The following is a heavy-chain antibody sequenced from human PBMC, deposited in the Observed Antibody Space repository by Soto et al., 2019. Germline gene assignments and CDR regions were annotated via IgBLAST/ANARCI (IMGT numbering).Heavy chain of an antibody. CDR3: ARVVDGYYDSSGYPFDY. J-gene: IGHJ4*02. D-gene: IGHD3-22*01. CDR1: GGTFSSYA. V-gene: IGHV1-69*01. CDR2: IIPIFGTA. Sequence: QVQLVQSGAEVKKPGSSVKVSCKASGGTFSSYAISWVRQAPGQGLEWMGGIIPIFGTANYAQKFQGRVTITADESTSTAYMELRSLRSEDTAVYYCARVVDGYYDSSGYPFDYWGQGTLVTVSS.